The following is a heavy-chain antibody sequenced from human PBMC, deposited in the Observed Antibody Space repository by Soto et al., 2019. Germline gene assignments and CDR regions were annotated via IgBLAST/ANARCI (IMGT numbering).Heavy chain of an antibody. Sequence: EVQLVESGGGLVKPGGSLRLSCAASGFTFSSYSMNWVRQAPGKGLEWVSSISSSSSYIYYADSVKGRFTISRYNAKNTLYLQITTLRAEDTAVYDCAREYYYDSSGYYAGFDYWGQGTLVTVSS. CDR1: GFTFSSYS. V-gene: IGHV3-21*01. J-gene: IGHJ4*02. CDR2: ISSSSSYI. CDR3: AREYYYDSSGYYAGFDY. D-gene: IGHD3-22*01.